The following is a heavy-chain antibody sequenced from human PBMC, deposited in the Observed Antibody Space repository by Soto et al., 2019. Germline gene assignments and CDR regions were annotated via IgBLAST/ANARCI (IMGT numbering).Heavy chain of an antibody. Sequence: SGPTLVNPTQTLTLTCTFSGFSLSTSGVGVGWIRQPPGKALEWLALIYWNDDKRYSPSLKSRLTITKDTSKNQVVLTMTNMDPVDTATYYCAHVSPLYYDFWSGYYTFSLFDYWGQGTLVTVSS. CDR1: GFSLSTSGVG. CDR3: AHVSPLYYDFWSGYYTFSLFDY. CDR2: IYWNDDK. J-gene: IGHJ4*02. D-gene: IGHD3-3*01. V-gene: IGHV2-5*01.